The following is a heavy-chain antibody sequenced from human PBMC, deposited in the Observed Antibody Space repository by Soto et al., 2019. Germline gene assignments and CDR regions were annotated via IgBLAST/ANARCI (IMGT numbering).Heavy chain of an antibody. CDR3: AHRLEGSCSSTSCYGSPGPFDY. CDR1: GFSLSTSGVG. V-gene: IGHV2-5*02. CDR2: IYWDDDK. J-gene: IGHJ4*02. Sequence: QITLKESGPTLVKPTQTLTLTCTFSGFSLSTSGVGVGWIRQPPGKALEWLALIYWDDDKRYSPSLKSRLTITKDTSKNQVVLTMTNMDPVDTATYYCAHRLEGSCSSTSCYGSPGPFDYWGQGTLVTVSS. D-gene: IGHD2-2*01.